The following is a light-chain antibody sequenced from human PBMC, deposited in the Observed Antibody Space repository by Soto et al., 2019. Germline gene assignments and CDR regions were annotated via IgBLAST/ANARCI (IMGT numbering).Light chain of an antibody. Sequence: QSALTQPASVSGSPGQSITISCTGTSSAVGSYNLVSWYEQHTGKVPKLIIYEVSERPSGVSNRFSGSKSGNTASLTVSGLQAEDEADYYCSSYAHRSTFNVVVGEESKLT. CDR2: EVS. CDR3: SSYAHRSTFNVV. CDR1: SSAVGSYNL. J-gene: IGLJ2*01. V-gene: IGLV2-23*02.